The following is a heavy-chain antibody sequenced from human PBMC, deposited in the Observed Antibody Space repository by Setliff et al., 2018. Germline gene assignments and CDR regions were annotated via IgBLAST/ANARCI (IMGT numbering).Heavy chain of an antibody. V-gene: IGHV3-30*02. Sequence: GGSLRLSCAASGFTFSSYGLHWVRQAPGKGLEWVTFIRHDGNNKYYSDSVKGRFTISRDNSKKILYLDMNSLRPEDTAVYYCAKEITEVIISGLDFRGQGTVVTAPQ. D-gene: IGHD3-16*01. CDR3: AKEITEVIISGLDF. CDR1: GFTFSSYG. CDR2: IRHDGNNK. J-gene: IGHJ4*02.